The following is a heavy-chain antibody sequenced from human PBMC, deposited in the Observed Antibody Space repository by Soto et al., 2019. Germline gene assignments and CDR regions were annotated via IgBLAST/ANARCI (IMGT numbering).Heavy chain of an antibody. CDR1: GYTFTSYD. Sequence: GASVKVSCKASGYTFTSYDIYWVRQATGQGLEWMGWMNPSTGNSGYAQKFQGRVTMTSDTSISTAHMELSSLRSDDTAVYYCAYDGLTGYFDYWGQGTLVTVSS. J-gene: IGHJ4*02. V-gene: IGHV1-8*01. CDR3: AYDGLTGYFDY. D-gene: IGHD3-9*01. CDR2: MNPSTGNS.